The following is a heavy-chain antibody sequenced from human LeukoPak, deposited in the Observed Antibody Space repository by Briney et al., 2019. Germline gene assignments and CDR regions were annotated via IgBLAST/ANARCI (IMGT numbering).Heavy chain of an antibody. CDR2: IKQDGSEK. CDR1: GFTFSSSW. Sequence: GGSLRLSCAAYGFTFSSSWMSWVRQAPGKGLEWVANIKQDGSEKYYVVSVKGRFTISSDNAKNSLYLQMDSLRAEDTAVYHCARDGPYSTSATHPPWGQGTLVTVSS. J-gene: IGHJ5*02. V-gene: IGHV3-7*03. CDR3: ARDGPYSTSATHPP. D-gene: IGHD6-6*01.